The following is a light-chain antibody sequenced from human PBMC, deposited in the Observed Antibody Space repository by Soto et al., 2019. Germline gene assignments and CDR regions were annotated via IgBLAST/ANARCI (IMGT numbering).Light chain of an antibody. V-gene: IGKV1-27*01. Sequence: DIQMTQSPSSLSASVGDRVTITCRASQDISHYLVWYQQKPGKVPEVLIYAASTLRSGVPSRFSGSGSGTAFTLTISSLQPEDVATYFCQSYTTAPWTFGQGTEVQIK. CDR2: AAS. CDR3: QSYTTAPWT. CDR1: QDISHY. J-gene: IGKJ1*01.